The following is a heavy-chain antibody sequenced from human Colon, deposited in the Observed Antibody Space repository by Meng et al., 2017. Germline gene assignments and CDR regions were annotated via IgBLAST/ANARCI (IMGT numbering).Heavy chain of an antibody. J-gene: IGHJ5*02. CDR1: GYTFSSSG. V-gene: IGHV1-18*01. D-gene: IGHD3-16*01. CDR2: VSVYTT. CDR3: ARTPFGGAVGTIGNWFDP. Sequence: QVQVVQAGPEVKKPGASGKVSCKASGYTFSSSGISWVRQAPGQGLEWMGWVSVYTTNYARKFQDRVTMTTDTSTNTAYMELRSLRSDDTAVYYCARTPFGGAVGTIGNWFDPWGQGTLVTVSS.